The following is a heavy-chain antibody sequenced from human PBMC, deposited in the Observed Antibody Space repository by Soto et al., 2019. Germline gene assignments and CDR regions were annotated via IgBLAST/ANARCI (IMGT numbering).Heavy chain of an antibody. J-gene: IGHJ4*02. V-gene: IGHV1-3*05. CDR2: INAGNGNT. CDR1: GYTFTSYA. D-gene: IGHD1-26*01. Sequence: QVQLVQSGAEEKKPGASVKVSCKASGYTFTSYAMHWVRQAPGQRLERMGWINAGNGNTKYSQKFQGRVTMTRDTSASTAYMELSSLRSEDTAVYYCARDSGWSTVGYWGQGTLVTVSS. CDR3: ARDSGWSTVGY.